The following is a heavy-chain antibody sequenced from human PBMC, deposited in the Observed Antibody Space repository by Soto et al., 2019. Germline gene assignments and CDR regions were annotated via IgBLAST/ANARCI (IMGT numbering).Heavy chain of an antibody. V-gene: IGHV3-73*02. CDR3: TTQEAVTGH. CDR2: IRSKANSYAT. D-gene: IGHD6-19*01. Sequence: EVQLVESGGGLVQPGGSLKLSCAASGFTVSGSAIHWVRQASGRGLEWVGRIRSKANSYATAYAASVKGRFTISRDDSKNTAYLQMSSLETEDTAVYYCTTQEAVTGHWGQGTLVTVSS. J-gene: IGHJ4*02. CDR1: GFTVSGSA.